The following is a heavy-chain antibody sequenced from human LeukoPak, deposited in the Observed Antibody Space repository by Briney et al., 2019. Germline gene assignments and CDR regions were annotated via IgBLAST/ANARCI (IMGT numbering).Heavy chain of an antibody. CDR3: ARDDHYYGSGIYYRRETSFDI. CDR1: GYPFDSFG. V-gene: IGHV1-18*04. CDR2: ISVNNGYT. D-gene: IGHD3-10*01. Sequence: ASVKVSCKASGYPFDSFGIGWVRQAPGQGLEWMGWISVNNGYTNYAQKLQDRITMTSDTSTTTAYVELKSLISDGTAVYYCARDDHYYGSGIYYRRETSFDIWGQGTPVTVSS. J-gene: IGHJ3*02.